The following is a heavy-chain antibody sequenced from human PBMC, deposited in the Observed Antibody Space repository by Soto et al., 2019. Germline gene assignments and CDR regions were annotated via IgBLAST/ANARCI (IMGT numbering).Heavy chain of an antibody. J-gene: IGHJ5*02. V-gene: IGHV3-30-3*01. D-gene: IGHD3-22*01. CDR2: ISYDGSNK. Sequence: QVQLVESGGGVVQPGRSLRLSCAASGFTFSSYAMHWVRQAPGKGLEWVAVISYDGSNKYYADSVKGRFTISRDNSKNTLYLQMNSLRAEDTAVYYCARDRYTAMVLHRIDGLEAQLSSGYYLSPWGQGTLVTVSS. CDR3: ARDRYTAMVLHRIDGLEAQLSSGYYLSP. CDR1: GFTFSSYA.